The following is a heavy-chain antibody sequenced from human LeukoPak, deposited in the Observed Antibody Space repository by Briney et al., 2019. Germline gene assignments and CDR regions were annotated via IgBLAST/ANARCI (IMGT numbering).Heavy chain of an antibody. CDR3: ARVPIAVAGLYYFDY. Sequence: ASVKVSCKASGYTFTAYYIHWLRQAPGQGPEWMGWIKPDSGSSHYAQKFQGRVTMTRDASSNSAYMDLTSLKSDDTALYARARVPIAVAGLYYFDYWGQGALVTVSS. CDR1: GYTFTAYY. D-gene: IGHD6-19*01. J-gene: IGHJ4*02. V-gene: IGHV1-2*02. CDR2: IKPDSGSS.